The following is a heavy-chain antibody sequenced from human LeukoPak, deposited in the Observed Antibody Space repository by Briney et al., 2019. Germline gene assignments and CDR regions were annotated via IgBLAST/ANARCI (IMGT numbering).Heavy chain of an antibody. CDR3: VRVYSGYENFDY. J-gene: IGHJ4*02. CDR1: GYTFNGNF. CDR2: INPNSGGT. V-gene: IGHV1-2*02. D-gene: IGHD5-12*01. Sequence: ASVKVSCKAAGYTFNGNFIHWVRQAPGQGLEWMGWINPNSGGTQYAERFQGRVTMTRDTSINTAYMELSGLTSDDTVVYYCVRVYSGYENFDYWGQGTLVTVSS.